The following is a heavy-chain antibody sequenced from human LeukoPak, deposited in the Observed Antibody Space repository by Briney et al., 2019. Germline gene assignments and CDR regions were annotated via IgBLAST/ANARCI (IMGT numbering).Heavy chain of an antibody. J-gene: IGHJ6*03. CDR2: INSDGTTT. CDR3: AKDQREGYYYYYYMDV. Sequence: GGSLRLSCAASGFTFSSYWMHWVRQAPGKGLLWVSRINSDGTTTYYADSVKGRFTISRDNAKDTLYLQVNSLRAEDTAVYYCAKDQREGYYYYYYMDVWGKGTTVTVSS. V-gene: IGHV3-74*01. CDR1: GFTFSSYW. D-gene: IGHD1-26*01.